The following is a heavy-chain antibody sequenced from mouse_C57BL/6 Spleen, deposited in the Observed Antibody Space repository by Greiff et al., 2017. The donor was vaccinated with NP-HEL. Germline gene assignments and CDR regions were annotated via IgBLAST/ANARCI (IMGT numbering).Heavy chain of an antibody. D-gene: IGHD3-2*02. CDR3: ARSISGFAY. J-gene: IGHJ3*01. V-gene: IGHV1-82*01. Sequence: VKLVESGPELVKPGASVKISCKASGYAFSSSWMNWVKQRPGKGLEWIGRLYPGDGDTNYNGKFKGKATLTADKSSSTAYMQLSSLTSEDSAVYFCARSISGFAYWGKGTLVTVSA. CDR2: LYPGDGDT. CDR1: GYAFSSSW.